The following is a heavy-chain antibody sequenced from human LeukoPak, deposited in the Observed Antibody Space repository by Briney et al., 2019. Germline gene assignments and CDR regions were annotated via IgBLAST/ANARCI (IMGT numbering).Heavy chain of an antibody. V-gene: IGHV1-2*02. D-gene: IGHD4-11*01. J-gene: IGHJ4*02. CDR2: IDPNSGGT. CDR3: ARGGGTVAPAPWVPFAY. CDR1: GYTFSGNY. Sequence: EASVKVSCKASGYTFSGNYIHWVRQAPGQGLEYMGYIDPNSGGTCYIEKFQGRVTMTRDMSINTAYVELSSMTSDDTAVYYCARGGGTVAPAPWVPFAYWGQGTLVTVS.